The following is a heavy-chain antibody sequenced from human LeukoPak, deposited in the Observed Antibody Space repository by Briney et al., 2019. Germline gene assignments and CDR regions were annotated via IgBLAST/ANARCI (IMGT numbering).Heavy chain of an antibody. CDR1: GFTFSSYW. J-gene: IGHJ6*03. CDR3: ARDAQYYDFWSDKTTYYYYMDV. V-gene: IGHV3-7*01. D-gene: IGHD3-3*01. CDR2: IKQDGSEK. Sequence: GGSLRLSCAASGFTFSSYWMSWVRQAPGKGLEWVANIKQDGSEKYDVDSVKGRFTISRDNAKNSLYLQMNSLRAEDTAVYYCARDAQYYDFWSDKTTYYYYMDVWGKGTTVTVSS.